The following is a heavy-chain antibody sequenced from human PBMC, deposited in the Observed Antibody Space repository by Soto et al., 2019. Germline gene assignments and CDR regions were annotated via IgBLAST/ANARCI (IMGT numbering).Heavy chain of an antibody. CDR2: IYYNSDRI. Sequence: EVQLVESGGGLVQPGGSLRLSCAGSGSTFQDYAMHWVRQAPGKGLEWVSGIYYNSDRIDYADSVKGRFTICRDNARNSLYLQMTSLRTEDTAFYYCGKDISPGGMDVWGRGILVTVSS. CDR1: GSTFQDYA. J-gene: IGHJ6*04. CDR3: GKDISPGGMDV. V-gene: IGHV3-9*01.